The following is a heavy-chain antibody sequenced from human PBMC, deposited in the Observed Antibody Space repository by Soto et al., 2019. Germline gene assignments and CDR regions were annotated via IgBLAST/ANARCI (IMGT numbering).Heavy chain of an antibody. CDR1: GFTFSSYG. J-gene: IGHJ6*03. CDR2: ISYDGSNK. V-gene: IGHV3-30*18. D-gene: IGHD4-17*01. CDR3: AKVGYLSLYGDWYYYYYYMDV. Sequence: PGGSLRLSCAASGFTFSSYGMHWVRQAPGKGLEWVAVISYDGSNKYYADSVKGRFTISRDNSKNTLYLQMNSLRAEDTAVYYCAKVGYLSLYGDWYYYYYYMDVWGKGTTVTVSS.